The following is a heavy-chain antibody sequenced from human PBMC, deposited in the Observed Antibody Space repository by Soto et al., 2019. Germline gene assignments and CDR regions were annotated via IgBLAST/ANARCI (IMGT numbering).Heavy chain of an antibody. Sequence: PGGSLRLSCAASGFTFNNFAMSWVRQAPGMGLEWVSTVSGRSATTYSADSVKGRFTISRDNSKNTLLLQMNSLRAEDTAVYFCAKGYSDSPKNSFDSWGQGALVTVSS. CDR3: AKGYSDSPKNSFDS. D-gene: IGHD5-12*01. V-gene: IGHV3-23*01. CDR1: GFTFNNFA. J-gene: IGHJ4*02. CDR2: VSGRSATT.